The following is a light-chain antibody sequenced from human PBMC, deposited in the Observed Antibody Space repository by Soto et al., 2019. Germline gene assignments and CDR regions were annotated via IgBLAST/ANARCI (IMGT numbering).Light chain of an antibody. CDR3: ISYAGSSIWV. V-gene: IGLV2-8*01. CDR1: SSDVGVYNY. Sequence: QSALTQPPSASGSPGQSVTISCTGTSSDVGVYNYVSWYQQHPGIAPKLMIYDVNKRPSGVPDRFSGSKSGNTASLTVSGLQAEDEADYYCISYAGSSIWVFGGGTKLTVL. CDR2: DVN. J-gene: IGLJ3*02.